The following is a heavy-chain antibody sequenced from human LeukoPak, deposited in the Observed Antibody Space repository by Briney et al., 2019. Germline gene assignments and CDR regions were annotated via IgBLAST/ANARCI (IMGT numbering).Heavy chain of an antibody. V-gene: IGHV3-33*01. CDR2: IWYDGSKI. CDR3: ARDAGERWTVDFDY. Sequence: GGSLGLSCAAYGFTFSSFGMHWVRQAPGKGLEWVAFIWYDGSKIFYGDSVKGRFTISRDNSQNTLYLQMNSLRVEDTAVYYCARDAGERWTVDFDYWGQGTLVSVSS. CDR1: GFTFSSFG. D-gene: IGHD3/OR15-3a*01. J-gene: IGHJ4*02.